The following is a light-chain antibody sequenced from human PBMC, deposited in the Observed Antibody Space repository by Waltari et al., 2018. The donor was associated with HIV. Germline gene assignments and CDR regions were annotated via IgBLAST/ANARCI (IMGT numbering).Light chain of an antibody. CDR1: QSVPSNY. CDR3: QQSGT. CDR2: GAS. Sequence: VLTQFPGSLSLSPGEGATLSCRASQSVPSNYLAWYQQRPGQAPRLRIYGASSRATGTPDKFSGSGSGTDFTLTISRLEPDDFAVYYCQQSGTFGQGTKV. V-gene: IGKV3-20*01. J-gene: IGKJ1*01.